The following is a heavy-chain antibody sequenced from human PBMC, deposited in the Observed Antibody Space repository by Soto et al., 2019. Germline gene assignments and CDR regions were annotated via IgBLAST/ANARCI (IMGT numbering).Heavy chain of an antibody. V-gene: IGHV4-59*13. J-gene: IGHJ4*02. CDR1: GGSMNNFY. CDR2: VSYSDSS. D-gene: IGHD3-22*01. CDR3: AREGWSYDSSALRRTHYFDY. Sequence: TSETLSLTCTVSGGSMNNFYWSWIRQPPGKGLEWIGYVSYSDSSNYNPSLKSRVTISVDTSKNQFSLKLTSVTAADTAAYYCAREGWSYDSSALRRTHYFDYWGQGTLVTVSS.